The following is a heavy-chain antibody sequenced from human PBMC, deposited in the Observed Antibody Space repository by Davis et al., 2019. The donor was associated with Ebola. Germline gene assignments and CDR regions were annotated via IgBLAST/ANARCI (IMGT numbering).Heavy chain of an antibody. Sequence: SLKISCAASGFTFDDYAMHWVRQAPGKGLEWVSGISWNSGSIGYADSVKGRFTISRDNAKNSLYLQMNSLRAEDTAVYYCARDYGDYRGWFDPWGQGTLVTVSS. CDR2: ISWNSGSI. D-gene: IGHD4-17*01. V-gene: IGHV3-9*01. CDR1: GFTFDDYA. CDR3: ARDYGDYRGWFDP. J-gene: IGHJ5*02.